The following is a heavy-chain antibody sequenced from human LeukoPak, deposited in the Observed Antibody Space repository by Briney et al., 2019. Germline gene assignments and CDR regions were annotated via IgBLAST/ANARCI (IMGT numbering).Heavy chain of an antibody. D-gene: IGHD3-10*01. CDR1: GFTFSSYW. CDR2: IKQDGSEK. Sequence: GGSLRLSCAASGFTFSSYWMSWVRQAPGKGLEWVANIKQDGSEKYYVDSVRGRFTISRDNAKNSLYLQMNSLRAEDTAVYYCARDRRWFGETNAFDIWGQGTMVTVSS. J-gene: IGHJ3*02. V-gene: IGHV3-7*01. CDR3: ARDRRWFGETNAFDI.